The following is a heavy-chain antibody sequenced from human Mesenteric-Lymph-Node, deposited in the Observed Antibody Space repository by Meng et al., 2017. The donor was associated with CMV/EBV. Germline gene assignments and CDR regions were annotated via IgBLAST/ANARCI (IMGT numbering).Heavy chain of an antibody. CDR1: GGSINSYF. CDR2: INHSGST. J-gene: IGHJ4*02. CDR3: ARDQPADY. V-gene: IGHV4-59*01. Sequence: SETLSLTCTVSGGSINSYFWSWIRQPPGKGLEWIGEINHSGSTNYNPSLKSRVTISVDTSKNQFSLKLTSVTAADTAVYYCARDQPADYWGQGTLVTVSS.